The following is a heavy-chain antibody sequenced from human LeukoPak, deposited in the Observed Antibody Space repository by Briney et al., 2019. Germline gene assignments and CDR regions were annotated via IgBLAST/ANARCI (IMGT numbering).Heavy chain of an antibody. CDR2: INPNSGGT. CDR3: ARGKRWLQFLYPPTDAFDI. J-gene: IGHJ3*02. CDR1: GYTFTGYY. V-gene: IGHV1-2*02. Sequence: ASVKVSCKASGYTFTGYYMHWVRQAPGQGLEWMGWINPNSGGTNYAQKFQGRVTMTRDTSISTAYMELSRLRSDDTAVYYCARGKRWLQFLYPPTDAFDIWGQGTMVTVSS. D-gene: IGHD5-24*01.